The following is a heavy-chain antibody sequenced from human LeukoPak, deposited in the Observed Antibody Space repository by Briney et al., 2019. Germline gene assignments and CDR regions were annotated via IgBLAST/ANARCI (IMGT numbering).Heavy chain of an antibody. CDR3: ARSDQGYSSDLCFDY. J-gene: IGHJ4*02. D-gene: IGHD6-19*01. CDR2: ISSSGSTI. Sequence: GGSLRLSCAASGFTFSSYEMNWVRQAPGKGLEWVSYISSSGSTIYYADSVKGRCTISRDNAKNSLYLQMNSLRAEDTAVYYCARSDQGYSSDLCFDYWGQGTLVTVSS. CDR1: GFTFSSYE. V-gene: IGHV3-48*03.